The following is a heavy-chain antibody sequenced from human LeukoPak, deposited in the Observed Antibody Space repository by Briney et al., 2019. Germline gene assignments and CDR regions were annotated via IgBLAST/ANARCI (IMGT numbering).Heavy chain of an antibody. D-gene: IGHD2-15*01. CDR3: AGAIVGPYYYYGMDV. CDR1: GFTFSSYA. J-gene: IGHJ6*02. Sequence: GGSLRLSCAASGFTFSSYAMSWVRQAPGKGLDWVSTISGGGGDAYYAESVKGRFTISRDNSKNTLYLQMNSLRAEDTAVYFCAGAIVGPYYYYGMDVWGQGTTVTVSS. CDR2: ISGGGGDA. V-gene: IGHV3-23*01.